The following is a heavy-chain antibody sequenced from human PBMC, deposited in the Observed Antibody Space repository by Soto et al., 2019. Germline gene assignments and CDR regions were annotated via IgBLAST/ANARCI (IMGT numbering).Heavy chain of an antibody. J-gene: IGHJ4*02. CDR1: GFTFSGYA. CDR2: LTPGGETT. CDR3: AKDSPVSGNYQDLDY. Sequence: PGGSLRLSCAASGFTFSGYAMTWVRQAPGKGLEWVSALTPGGETTYQIDSVKGRFTISRDNAKNTLYLQMNSLTDADTAVYYCAKDSPVSGNYQDLDYWGPGTLVTVSS. D-gene: IGHD1-26*01. V-gene: IGHV3-23*01.